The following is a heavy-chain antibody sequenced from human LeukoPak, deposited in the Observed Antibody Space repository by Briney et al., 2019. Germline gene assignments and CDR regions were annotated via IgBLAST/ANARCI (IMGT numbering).Heavy chain of an antibody. Sequence: ASVKVSLTASGYTFTSFGISWVRQAPGQGLEWMGWISAYNGNTNYAQKLQGRVTMTTDTSTSTAYMELRSLRSDDTAVYYCARDYYDSSGYAEYFQHWGQGTLVTVSS. D-gene: IGHD3-22*01. CDR3: ARDYYDSSGYAEYFQH. V-gene: IGHV1-18*01. J-gene: IGHJ1*01. CDR1: GYTFTSFG. CDR2: ISAYNGNT.